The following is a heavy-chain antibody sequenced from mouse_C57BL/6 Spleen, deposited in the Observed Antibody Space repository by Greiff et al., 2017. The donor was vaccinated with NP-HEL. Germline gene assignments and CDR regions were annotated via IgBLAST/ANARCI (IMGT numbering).Heavy chain of an antibody. D-gene: IGHD4-1*01. CDR3: ARLGRSYAMDY. Sequence: EVQLQQSGPELVKPGASVKISCKASGYTFTDYYMNWVKQSHGKSLEWIGDINPNNGGTSYNQKFKGKATLTVDKSSSTAYMELRSLTSEDSAVYYCARLGRSYAMDYWGQGTSVTVSS. CDR2: INPNNGGT. J-gene: IGHJ4*01. V-gene: IGHV1-26*01. CDR1: GYTFTDYY.